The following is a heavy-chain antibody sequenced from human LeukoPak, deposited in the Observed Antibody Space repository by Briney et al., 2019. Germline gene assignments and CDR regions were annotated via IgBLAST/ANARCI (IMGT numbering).Heavy chain of an antibody. CDR3: ARSRFEELLVAFDV. CDR1: GGSISGYF. V-gene: IGHV4-4*07. D-gene: IGHD3-10*01. J-gene: IGHJ3*01. Sequence: KPSETLSLTCTVSGGSISGYFWSWIRQPAGKGLEWLGRIYASGSTNYNPSLRSRVTMSVDTSKNQFSLRLSSVTAADTAVYYCARSRFEELLVAFDVWGQGTMVIVSS. CDR2: IYASGST.